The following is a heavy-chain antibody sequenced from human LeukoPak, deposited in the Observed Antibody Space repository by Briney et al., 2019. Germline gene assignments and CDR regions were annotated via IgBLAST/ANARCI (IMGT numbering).Heavy chain of an antibody. D-gene: IGHD3-9*01. CDR3: VTLTGSLETAFDI. J-gene: IGHJ3*02. Sequence: GGTLRLSPATSRFTFSRYWMHWIRQAPGKGLGWVSAIFSDGTITRYADSVRGRFTISRDNATNTLYLQMDCLSAEDTALYFCVTLTGSLETAFDIWGQGTMVTVSS. CDR1: RFTFSRYW. V-gene: IGHV3-74*01. CDR2: IFSDGTIT.